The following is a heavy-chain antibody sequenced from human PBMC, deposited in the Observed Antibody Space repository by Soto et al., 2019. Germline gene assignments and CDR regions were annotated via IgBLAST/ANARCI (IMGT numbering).Heavy chain of an antibody. V-gene: IGHV3-33*01. D-gene: IGHD2-2*01. CDR2: IWYDGSNK. J-gene: IGHJ5*02. CDR1: GFTFSSYG. CDR3: ARDGIVVVPAAIGWFDP. Sequence: PGGSLRPSCAASGFTFSSYGMHWVRQAPGKGLEWVAVIWYDGSNKYYADSVKGRFTISRDNSKNTLYLQMNSLRAEDTAVYYCARDGIVVVPAAIGWFDPWGQGTLVTVSS.